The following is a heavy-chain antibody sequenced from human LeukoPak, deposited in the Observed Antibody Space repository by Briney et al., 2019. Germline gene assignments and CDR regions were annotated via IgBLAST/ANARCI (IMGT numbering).Heavy chain of an antibody. CDR1: GGPFSGYF. CDR2: IHNSGTT. CDR3: ARRYYYDF. V-gene: IGHV4-34*01. J-gene: IGHJ4*02. Sequence: SETLSLTCVVSGGPFSGYFWSWIRQSSGKGLEWIGEIHNSGTTNYNPSLNSRVTISEDTSKNQFYLNLSSVTAADTAVYYCARRYYYDFWGQGTLVTVSS.